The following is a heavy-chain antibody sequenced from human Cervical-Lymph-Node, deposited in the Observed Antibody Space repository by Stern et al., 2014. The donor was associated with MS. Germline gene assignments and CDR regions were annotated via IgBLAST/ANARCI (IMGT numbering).Heavy chain of an antibody. V-gene: IGHV5-51*01. CDR3: ARHCAKREQCAFDY. Sequence: EVQLVESGAEVKKPGESLKISCKGSGYNFTSYWIGWVRQMPGKGLEWMGIIYPGDSDTRYSPSFQGPVTISAEKPITTASLQWSSLKASDTAMYYCARHCAKREQCAFDYWGQGTLVTASS. CDR2: IYPGDSDT. J-gene: IGHJ4*02. CDR1: GYNFTSYW. D-gene: IGHD6-19*01.